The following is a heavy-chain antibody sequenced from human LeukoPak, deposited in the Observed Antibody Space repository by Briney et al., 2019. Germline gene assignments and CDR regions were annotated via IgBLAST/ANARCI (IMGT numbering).Heavy chain of an antibody. J-gene: IGHJ4*02. CDR3: ARDDIVVAPHDY. D-gene: IGHD2-15*01. V-gene: IGHV1-18*01. CDR2: VSTYNGNT. Sequence: ASVKVSCKASGYTFTNYGVSWVRQAPGQGLEWMGWVSTYNGNTNYAQKLQGRVTMTTDTSTSTAYMELRSLRSDDTAVYYCARDDIVVAPHDYWGQGTLVTVSS. CDR1: GYTFTNYG.